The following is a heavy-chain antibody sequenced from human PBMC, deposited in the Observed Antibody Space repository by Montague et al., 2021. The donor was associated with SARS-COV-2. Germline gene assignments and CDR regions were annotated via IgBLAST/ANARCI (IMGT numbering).Heavy chain of an antibody. CDR2: INHSGST. CDR3: ARDGRRTTVTPRGVITLHYFDY. V-gene: IGHV4-34*09. Sequence: TLSLTCAVYGGSFSGYYWSWIRQPPGKGLEWIGEINHSGSTNYNPSLKSRVTISVDTSKNQFSLKLSSVTAADTAVYYCARDGRRTTVTPRGVITLHYFDYWGQGTLVTVSS. CDR1: GGSFSGYY. J-gene: IGHJ4*02. D-gene: IGHD4-17*01.